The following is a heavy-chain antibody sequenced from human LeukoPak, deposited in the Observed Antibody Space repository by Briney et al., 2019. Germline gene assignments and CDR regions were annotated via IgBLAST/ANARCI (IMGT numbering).Heavy chain of an antibody. J-gene: IGHJ4*02. CDR3: ARASGRGLYYFDY. CDR1: GFTFDTYA. CDR2: ISSSGGNT. D-gene: IGHD2-15*01. V-gene: IGHV3-64*01. Sequence: GGSLRLSCAASGFTFDTYAMHWVRQAPGKGLEFVSSISSSGGNTYYANSVKGRFTISRGDSKNTLYLQMGSLRPEDMAVYYCARASGRGLYYFDYWGQGTLVTVSS.